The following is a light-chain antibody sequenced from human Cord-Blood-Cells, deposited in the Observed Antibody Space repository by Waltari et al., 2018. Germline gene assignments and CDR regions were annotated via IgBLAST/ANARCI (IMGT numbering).Light chain of an antibody. CDR3: QQSYSTPIT. CDR1: QSISSY. CDR2: AAS. J-gene: IGKJ5*01. Sequence: DIQMTQSPSSLSASVGDRVTITCRASQSISSYLNWYQQKPWKAPKLLIYAASSLQSGVPSRFSGSGSWTDFTLTISSLQPEDFATYYCQQSYSTPITFGQGTRLEIK. V-gene: IGKV1-39*01.